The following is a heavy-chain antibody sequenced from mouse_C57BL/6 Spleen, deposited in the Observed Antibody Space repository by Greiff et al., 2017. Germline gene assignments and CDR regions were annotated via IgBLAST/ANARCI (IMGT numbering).Heavy chain of an antibody. J-gene: IGHJ4*01. Sequence: QVQLQQPGAELVMPGASVKLSCKASGYTFTSYWMHWVKQRPGQGLEWIGEIDPSDSYTNYNQKFKGKSTLTVAKSSSTAYMQLSSLTSEDSAVYYSAGSGNYGSSHYYAMDYWGQGTSVTVSS. CDR1: GYTFTSYW. CDR2: IDPSDSYT. V-gene: IGHV1-69*01. CDR3: AGSGNYGSSHYYAMDY. D-gene: IGHD1-1*01.